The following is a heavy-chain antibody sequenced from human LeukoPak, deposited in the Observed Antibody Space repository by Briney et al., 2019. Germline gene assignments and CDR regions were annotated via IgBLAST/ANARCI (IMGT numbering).Heavy chain of an antibody. D-gene: IGHD3-22*01. CDR3: ARSTYYYDSSGDNDAFDI. CDR1: GGSISSGGYS. J-gene: IGHJ3*02. Sequence: SQTLSLTCAVSGGSISSGGYSWSWIRQPPGKGLEWIGYNYHSGSTYYNPSLKSRVTISVDRSKNQFSLKLSSVTAADTAVYYCARSTYYYDSSGDNDAFDIWGQGTMVTVSS. CDR2: NYHSGST. V-gene: IGHV4-30-2*01.